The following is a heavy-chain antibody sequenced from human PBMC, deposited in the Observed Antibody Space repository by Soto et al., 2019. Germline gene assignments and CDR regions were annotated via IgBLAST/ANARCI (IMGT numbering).Heavy chain of an antibody. CDR2: IFYSGST. CDR1: GDSISSSNYF. J-gene: IGHJ4*02. Sequence: SETLSLTCTVSGDSISSSNYFWCWIRQPPGKGLEWIGTIFYSGSTYYNPSLKSRVTISVDTSKNQFSLRLISVTAADTAVYYCARHFVAVVIKGWGYWGQGKLVTVS. D-gene: IGHD3-10*01. CDR3: ARHFVAVVIKGWGY. V-gene: IGHV4-39*01.